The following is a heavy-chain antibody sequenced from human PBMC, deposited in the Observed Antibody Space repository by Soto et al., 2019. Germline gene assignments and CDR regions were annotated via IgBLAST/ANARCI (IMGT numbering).Heavy chain of an antibody. D-gene: IGHD6-13*01. CDR3: ARDPPKGGSWYLPDYYYGMDV. V-gene: IGHV3-74*01. CDR1: GFTFSSYL. J-gene: IGHJ6*02. Sequence: GGSLGLSCAAFGFTFSSYLRPWVRQATGKGLVWVSRINSDGSSTSYADSVKGRFTISRDNAKNTLYLQMNSLRAEDTAVYDCARDPPKGGSWYLPDYYYGMDVWGQGTTVTVSS. CDR2: INSDGSST.